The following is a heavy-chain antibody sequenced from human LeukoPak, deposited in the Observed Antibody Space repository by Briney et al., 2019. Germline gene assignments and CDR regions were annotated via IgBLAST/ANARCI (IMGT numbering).Heavy chain of an antibody. V-gene: IGHV3-49*03. J-gene: IGHJ4*02. Sequence: GGSLRLSCTASGFTFGDYAMSWFRQAPGKGLEWVGFIRSNAYGGTTEYAASVKGRFTISRDDSKSIAYLQMNSLKTEDTAVYYCTRYDFWSGDFDYWGQGTLVTVSS. CDR1: GFTFGDYA. D-gene: IGHD3-3*01. CDR3: TRYDFWSGDFDY. CDR2: IRSNAYGGTT.